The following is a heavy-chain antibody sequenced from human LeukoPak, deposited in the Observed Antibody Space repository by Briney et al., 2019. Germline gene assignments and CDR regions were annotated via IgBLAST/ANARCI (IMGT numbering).Heavy chain of an antibody. Sequence: SETLSLTCTVSGGSISSYYWSWIRQPAGKGLEWIGRIYTSGSTNYNPSLKSRVTMSVDTSKNQFSLKLSSVPAADTAVYYCASLYRYGGGLDYWGQGTLVTVSS. CDR2: IYTSGST. CDR1: GGSISSYY. J-gene: IGHJ4*02. CDR3: ASLYRYGGGLDY. D-gene: IGHD5-18*01. V-gene: IGHV4-4*07.